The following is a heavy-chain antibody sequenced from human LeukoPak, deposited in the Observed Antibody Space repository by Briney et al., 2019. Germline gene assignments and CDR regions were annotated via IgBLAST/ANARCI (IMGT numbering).Heavy chain of an antibody. CDR1: GFTFGDSG. D-gene: IGHD3-3*01. J-gene: IGHJ4*02. CDR2: IRSKTYGETI. CDR3: ARAPYYDFVLDC. Sequence: NPGGSLRLSCTTSGFTFGDSGLSWFRQAPGKGLEWVGFIRSKTYGETIQYAASAKGRFTISRDDSKSIAYLQMNSLRTEDTAVYYCARAPYYDFVLDCWGQGTLVTVSS. V-gene: IGHV3-49*05.